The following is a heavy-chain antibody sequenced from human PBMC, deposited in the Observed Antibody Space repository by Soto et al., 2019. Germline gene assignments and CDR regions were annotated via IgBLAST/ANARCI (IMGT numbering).Heavy chain of an antibody. J-gene: IGHJ4*02. CDR3: AIYHLELFRFDY. CDR1: EFSFTSHG. V-gene: IGHV1-18*04. CDR2: ISLYNGNT. Sequence: ASVKVSCKAYEFSFTSHGISWVRKAPGQGLEWMGWISLYNGNTNYAQQFQGRVTMTTDTSTSTAYMELRSLRSDDTAMYFCAIYHLELFRFDYWGQGTLVTVSS. D-gene: IGHD2-2*01.